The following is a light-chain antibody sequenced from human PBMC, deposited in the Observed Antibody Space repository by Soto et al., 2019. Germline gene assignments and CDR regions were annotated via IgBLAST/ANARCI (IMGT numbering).Light chain of an antibody. CDR3: QQANSFPLT. CDR2: DAS. V-gene: IGKV1-5*01. Sequence: DIQMTQSPSTLSASVGDRVSITCRASQSIGRWLAWYQQKSGKAPKLLIFDASGLESGVPSRFSGSGSGTEFTLTISSLQPDDVATYYCQQANSFPLTFGGGPKVGIK. J-gene: IGKJ4*01. CDR1: QSIGRW.